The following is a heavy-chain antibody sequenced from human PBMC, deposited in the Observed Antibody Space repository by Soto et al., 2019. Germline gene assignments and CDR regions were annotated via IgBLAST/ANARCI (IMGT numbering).Heavy chain of an antibody. CDR2: IYSGGST. CDR3: AREARVYSRRTSGYGGNTDNWFGR. Sequence: GGSLRLSCAASGFTVSSNYMSWVRQAPGKGLEWVSVIYSGGSTYYADSVKGRFTISRDNSKNTLYLQMNSLRAEDTAVYYCAREARVYSRRTSGYGGNTDNWFGRWGQGSLVTVSS. D-gene: IGHD2-2*01. J-gene: IGHJ5*02. CDR1: GFTVSSNY. V-gene: IGHV3-53*01.